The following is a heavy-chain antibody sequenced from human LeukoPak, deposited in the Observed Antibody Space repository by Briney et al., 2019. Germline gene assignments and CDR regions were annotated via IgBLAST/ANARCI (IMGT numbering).Heavy chain of an antibody. CDR1: GGSISGYY. D-gene: IGHD4-11*01. V-gene: IGHV4-59*01. CDR2: IYYSGST. J-gene: IGHJ5*02. CDR3: ARDPGYSNYGNWFDP. Sequence: PSETLSLTCTVSGGSISGYYWSWIRQPPGKGLEWIGYIYYSGSTNYNPSLKSRVTISVDTSKNQFSLKLSSVTAADTAVYYCARDPGYSNYGNWFDPWGQGTLVTVSS.